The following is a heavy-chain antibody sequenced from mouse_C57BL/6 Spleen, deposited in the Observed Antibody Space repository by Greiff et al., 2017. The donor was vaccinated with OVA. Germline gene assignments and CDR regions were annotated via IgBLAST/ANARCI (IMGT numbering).Heavy chain of an antibody. Sequence: VQVVESGPGLVAPSQSLSITCTVSGFSLTSYGVSWVRQPPGKGLEWLGVIWGDGSTNYHSAIISRLSISKDNSKSQVFLKLNSLQTDDTASDYCANHGALRYPYYYAMDYWGQGTSVTVSS. V-gene: IGHV2-3*01. CDR1: GFSLTSYG. CDR2: IWGDGST. CDR3: ANHGALRYPYYYAMDY. J-gene: IGHJ4*01. D-gene: IGHD1-1*01.